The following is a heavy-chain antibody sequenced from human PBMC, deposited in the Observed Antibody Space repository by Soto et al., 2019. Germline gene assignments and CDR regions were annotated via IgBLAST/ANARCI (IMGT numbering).Heavy chain of an antibody. V-gene: IGHV3-23*01. CDR3: AKDFLIGYGSGITEWFDP. D-gene: IGHD3-10*01. CDR2: ISGSGGST. Sequence: KGLEWVSAISGSGGSTYYADSVKGRFTISRDNSKNTLYLQMNSLRAEDTAVYYCAKDFLIGYGSGITEWFDPWGQGTLVTVSS. J-gene: IGHJ5*02.